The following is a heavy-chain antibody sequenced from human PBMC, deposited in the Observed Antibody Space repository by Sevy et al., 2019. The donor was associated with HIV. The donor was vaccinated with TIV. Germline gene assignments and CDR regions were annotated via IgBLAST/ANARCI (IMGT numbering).Heavy chain of an antibody. Sequence: GGSLRLSCAASGLTFSTYSMNWVRQAPGKGLEWVSYISSSSSTIYYADSVKGRFTISRDNAKNSLYLQMNSLRAEDTAVYYCASSLPFDYGSVREEFDYWGRGTLVTVSS. CDR3: ASSLPFDYGSVREEFDY. V-gene: IGHV3-48*01. D-gene: IGHD3-10*01. J-gene: IGHJ4*02. CDR1: GLTFSTYS. CDR2: ISSSSSTI.